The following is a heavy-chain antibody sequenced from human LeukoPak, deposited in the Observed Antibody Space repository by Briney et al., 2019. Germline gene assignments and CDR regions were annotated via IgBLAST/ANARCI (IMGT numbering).Heavy chain of an antibody. CDR3: AAVDTAMGGLCY. CDR1: GYTFTSYY. V-gene: IGHV1-46*01. Sequence: ASVKVSCKASGYTFTSYYMHWVRQAPGQGLEWMGIINPSGGSTSYAQKFQGRVTITADESTSTAYMGLSSLRSEDTAVYYCAAVDTAMGGLCYWGQGTLVTVSS. J-gene: IGHJ4*02. CDR2: INPSGGST. D-gene: IGHD5-18*01.